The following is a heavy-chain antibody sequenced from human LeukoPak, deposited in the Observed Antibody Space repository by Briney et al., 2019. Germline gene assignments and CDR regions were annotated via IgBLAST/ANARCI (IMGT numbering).Heavy chain of an antibody. CDR2: IYYSGST. CDR1: GGSISSGGYS. Sequence: PSETLSLTRAVSGGSISSGGYSWSWIRQPPGKGLEWIGYIYYSGSTYYNPSLKSRVTISVDTSKNQFSLKLSSVTAADTAVYYCAREILGYSGRNWFDPWGQGTLVTVSS. J-gene: IGHJ5*02. D-gene: IGHD2-15*01. CDR3: AREILGYSGRNWFDP. V-gene: IGHV4-30-4*07.